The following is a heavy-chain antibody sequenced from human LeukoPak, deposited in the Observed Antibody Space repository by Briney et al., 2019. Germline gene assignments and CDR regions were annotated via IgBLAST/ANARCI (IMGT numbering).Heavy chain of an antibody. CDR2: INHSGST. Sequence: SETLSLTCAVYGGSFSGYYWSWIRQPPGKGLEWIGEINHSGSTNYNPSFKSRVTISVDTSKNQFSLKLSSVAAADTAVYYCARTTTVTTSAFDIWGQGTMVTVSS. CDR3: ARTTTVTTSAFDI. D-gene: IGHD4-17*01. V-gene: IGHV4-34*01. CDR1: GGSFSGYY. J-gene: IGHJ3*02.